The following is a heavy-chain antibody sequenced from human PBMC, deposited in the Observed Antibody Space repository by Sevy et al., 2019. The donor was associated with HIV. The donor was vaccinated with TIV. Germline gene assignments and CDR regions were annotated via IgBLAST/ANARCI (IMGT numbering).Heavy chain of an antibody. J-gene: IGHJ6*02. Sequence: GGSLRLSCAASGFTFSNAWMSWVRQAPGKGLEWVGRIKSKTDGGTTDYAAPVKGRFTISRDDSKNTLYLQMNSLKTEDTAVYYCTTERYDFWSGYYTDYYYYGMDVWGQGTTVTVSS. CDR3: TTERYDFWSGYYTDYYYYGMDV. V-gene: IGHV3-15*01. CDR2: IKSKTDGGTT. D-gene: IGHD3-3*01. CDR1: GFTFSNAW.